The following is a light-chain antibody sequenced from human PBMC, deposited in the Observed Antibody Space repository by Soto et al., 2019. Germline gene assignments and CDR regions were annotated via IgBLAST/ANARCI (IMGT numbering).Light chain of an antibody. Sequence: QSVLTQPASVSASPGQSITISCTGTSSDIGAYNSVSWYQQHPGKAPQLMIYDVSYRPSGISSRFPGSKSGNTASLTISGLQADDDADYYCASYTSARIRVFGGGTKLTVL. V-gene: IGLV2-14*01. CDR2: DVS. CDR3: ASYTSARIRV. CDR1: SSDIGAYNS. J-gene: IGLJ2*01.